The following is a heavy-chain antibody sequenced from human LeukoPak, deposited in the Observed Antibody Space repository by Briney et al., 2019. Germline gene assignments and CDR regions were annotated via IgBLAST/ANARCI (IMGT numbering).Heavy chain of an antibody. J-gene: IGHJ5*02. V-gene: IGHV3-7*01. D-gene: IGHD6-19*01. Sequence: GGSLRLSCAASGFTFSSYWMSWVRQAPGKGLEWVANIKQDGSEKYYVDSVKGRFTISRDNAKNSLYLQMNSLRAEGTAVYYCARDQAAYSSGWYLRLNWFDPWGQGTLVTVSS. CDR2: IKQDGSEK. CDR1: GFTFSSYW. CDR3: ARDQAAYSSGWYLRLNWFDP.